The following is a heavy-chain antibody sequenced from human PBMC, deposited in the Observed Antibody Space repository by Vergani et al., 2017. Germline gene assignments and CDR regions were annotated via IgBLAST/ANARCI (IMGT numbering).Heavy chain of an antibody. Sequence: EVQLVESGGGLVQPGGSLRLSCAASGFTFSSYSMNWVRQAPGKGLEWVSYISSSSSTIYYADSVKGRFTISRDNAKNSLYLQMNSLRDEDTAVYYCARGRTYYYDSSGYPPHDAFDIWGQGTMVTVSS. V-gene: IGHV3-48*02. CDR3: ARGRTYYYDSSGYPPHDAFDI. D-gene: IGHD3-22*01. J-gene: IGHJ3*02. CDR2: ISSSSSTI. CDR1: GFTFSSYS.